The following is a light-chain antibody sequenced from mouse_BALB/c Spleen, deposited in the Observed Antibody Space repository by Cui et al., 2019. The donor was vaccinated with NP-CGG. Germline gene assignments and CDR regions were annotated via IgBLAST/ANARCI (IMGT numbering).Light chain of an antibody. Sequence: HAVVTQASAPTTSPGETVTLTCRSSTGAVTTSNYANWVQEKPDHLFTGLIGGTNNRAPGVPARFSGSLIGDKAALIITGAQTEDEAIYFCALWYSNHWVFGGGTKLTVL. CDR3: ALWYSNHWV. V-gene: IGLV1*01. CDR2: GTN. J-gene: IGLJ1*01. CDR1: TGAVTTSNY.